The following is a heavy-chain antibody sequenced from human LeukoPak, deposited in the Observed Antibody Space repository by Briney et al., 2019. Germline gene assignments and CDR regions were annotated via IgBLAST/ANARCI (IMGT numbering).Heavy chain of an antibody. CDR3: ARHAGQQLVHFDY. Sequence: SETLSLTCTVSGGSISSGDYYWSWIRQHPGKGLEWIGYISYSGSTYYNPSLKSRVTTSVDPSKNQFSLRLSSVTAADTAVYFCARHAGQQLVHFDYWGQGTLVTVSS. V-gene: IGHV4-31*03. CDR2: ISYSGST. D-gene: IGHD6-13*01. J-gene: IGHJ4*02. CDR1: GGSISSGDYY.